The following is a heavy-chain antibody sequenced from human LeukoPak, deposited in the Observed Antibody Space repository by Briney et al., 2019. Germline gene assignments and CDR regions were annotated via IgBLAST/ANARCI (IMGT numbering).Heavy chain of an antibody. CDR3: ARAFRSGWYRAVLGFAS. J-gene: IGHJ4*02. CDR1: GFTFSSYS. V-gene: IGHV3-21*01. D-gene: IGHD6-19*01. Sequence: PVGSLRLSCAASGFTFSSYSINCVRQSPGKGLEWVSSISSSSSYIDYADSVKGRFTISRDNAKNSLYMPMNSLRAEDTAVYYCARAFRSGWYRAVLGFASWGKGTLVTVSS. CDR2: ISSSSSYI.